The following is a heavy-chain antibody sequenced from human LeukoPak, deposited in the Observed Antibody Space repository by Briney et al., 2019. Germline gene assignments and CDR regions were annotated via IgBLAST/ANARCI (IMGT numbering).Heavy chain of an antibody. V-gene: IGHV3-9*01. CDR2: ISWNSGSI. D-gene: IGHD6-13*01. CDR3: VGGPIAAAGEDY. Sequence: PGGSPRLSCAASGFTFDDYAMHWVRQAPGKGLEWVSGISWNSGSIGYADSVKGRFTISRDNAKNSLYLQMNSLRAEDTAVYYCVGGPIAAAGEDYWGQGILVTVSS. J-gene: IGHJ4*02. CDR1: GFTFDDYA.